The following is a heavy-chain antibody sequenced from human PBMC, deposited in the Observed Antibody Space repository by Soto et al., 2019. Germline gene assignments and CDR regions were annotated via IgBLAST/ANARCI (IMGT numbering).Heavy chain of an antibody. CDR3: ARDRPSRYSGSYYYYYGMDV. V-gene: IGHV3-53*01. CDR2: IYSGGST. CDR1: GFTVSSNY. D-gene: IGHD1-26*01. Sequence: SGGSLRLSCAASGFTVSSNYMSWVRQAPGKGLEWVSVIYSGGSTYYADSVKGRFTISRDNSKNTLYLQMNSLRAEDTAVYYCARDRPSRYSGSYYYYYGMDVWGQGTTVTVSS. J-gene: IGHJ6*02.